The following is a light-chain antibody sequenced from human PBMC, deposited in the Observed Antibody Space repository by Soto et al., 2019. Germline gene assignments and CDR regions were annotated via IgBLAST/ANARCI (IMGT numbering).Light chain of an antibody. Sequence: QSVLTQSPSASASLGASVTLTCTRSSGHSSYAIAWHQQQPEKGPRYLMKLNSDGSHSKGDGIPDRFSGSSSGAERYLTISSLQSEDEADYYCQTWGTGIWVFGGGTKLTVL. CDR2: LNSDGSH. CDR3: QTWGTGIWV. V-gene: IGLV4-69*01. CDR1: SGHSSYA. J-gene: IGLJ3*02.